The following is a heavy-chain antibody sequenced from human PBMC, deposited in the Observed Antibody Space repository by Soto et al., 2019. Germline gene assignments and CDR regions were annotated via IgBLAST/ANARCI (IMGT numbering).Heavy chain of an antibody. V-gene: IGHV1-69*06. J-gene: IGHJ5*02. D-gene: IGHD3-22*01. CDR1: GGTFSSYA. CDR2: IIPIFGTA. CDR3: ATDPRSLYYYDSSGYS. Sequence: SVKVSCKASGGTFSSYAISWVRQAPGQGLEWMGGIIPIFGTANYAQKFQGRVTITADKSTSTAYMELSSLRSEDTAVYYCATDPRSLYYYDSSGYSWGQGTLVTVSS.